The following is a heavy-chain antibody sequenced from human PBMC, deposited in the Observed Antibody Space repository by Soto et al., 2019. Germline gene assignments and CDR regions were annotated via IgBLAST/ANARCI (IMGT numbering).Heavy chain of an antibody. CDR2: INPSGGST. Sequence: GASVTVACKASGYTFPSYYMHWVRQANGQGLEWMGIINPSGGSTSYAQKFQGRVTMTRDTSTSTVYMELSSLRSEDTAVYYCARVTSGWYRGGAFDIWGQGTMVTVSS. CDR3: ARVTSGWYRGGAFDI. CDR1: GYTFPSYY. J-gene: IGHJ3*02. V-gene: IGHV1-46*03. D-gene: IGHD6-19*01.